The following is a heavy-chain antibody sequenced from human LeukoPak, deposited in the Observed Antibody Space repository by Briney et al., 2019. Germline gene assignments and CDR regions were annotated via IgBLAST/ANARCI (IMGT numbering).Heavy chain of an antibody. CDR2: IYHSGST. CDR3: ARAQHRGRIDY. J-gene: IGHJ4*02. V-gene: IGHV4-30-2*01. CDR1: GGSISSGGYS. D-gene: IGHD2-21*01. Sequence: SQTLSLTCAVSGGSISSGGYSWSWIRQPPGKGLEWIGYIYHSGSTYYNPSLKSRVTISVDRSKNQFSLKLSSVTAADTAVYYCARAQHRGRIDYWGQGTLVTVSS.